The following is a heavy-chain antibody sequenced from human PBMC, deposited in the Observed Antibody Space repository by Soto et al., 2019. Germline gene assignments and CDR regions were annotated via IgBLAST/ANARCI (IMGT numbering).Heavy chain of an antibody. Sequence: QVQLVQSGAEVKKPGASVKVSCKASGYIFTNYGISWVRQAPGQGLEWMGWISAYNGNTNYAQTLQGRVTMTTDTSTSTAYMELRSLRSDDTAVYYCARDRHCGGACYDWFDPWGQGTLVTVSS. J-gene: IGHJ5*02. CDR3: ARDRHCGGACYDWFDP. CDR2: ISAYNGNT. V-gene: IGHV1-18*01. D-gene: IGHD2-21*02. CDR1: GYIFTNYG.